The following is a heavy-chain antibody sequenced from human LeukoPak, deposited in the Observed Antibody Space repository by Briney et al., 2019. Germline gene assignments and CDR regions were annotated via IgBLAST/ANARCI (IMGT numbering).Heavy chain of an antibody. V-gene: IGHV3-30-3*01. J-gene: IGHJ5*02. CDR3: ARSYCCAYCGGDCSGNWFDP. CDR2: ISYDGSNK. Sequence: GGSLRLSCAASGFTFSSYAMHWVRQAPGKGLEWVAVISYDGSNKYYADSVKGRFTISRDNSKNTLYLQMNSLRAEDTAVYYCARSYCCAYCGGDCSGNWFDPWGQGTLVTVSS. D-gene: IGHD2-21*02. CDR1: GFTFSSYA.